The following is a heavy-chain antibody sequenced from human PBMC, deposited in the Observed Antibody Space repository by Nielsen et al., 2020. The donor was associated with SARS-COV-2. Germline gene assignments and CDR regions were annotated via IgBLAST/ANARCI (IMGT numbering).Heavy chain of an antibody. V-gene: IGHV4-4*02. D-gene: IGHD2-2*02. Sequence: SETLSLTCAVSGGSVSSNDWWTWVRQSPGKGLEWIGEVSHSGSTNYSPSFKSRVTLSMGKSRRQFSLRLASVSAADTAVYFCARGHLVVVPSPLLGLGPIFYYFCLDVWGKGTTVIVSS. CDR2: VSHSGST. CDR1: GGSVSSNDW. CDR3: ARGHLVVVPSPLLGLGPIFYYFCLDV. J-gene: IGHJ6*03.